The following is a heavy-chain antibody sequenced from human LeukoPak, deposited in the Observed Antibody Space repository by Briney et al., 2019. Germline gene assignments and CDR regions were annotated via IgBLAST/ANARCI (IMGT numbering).Heavy chain of an antibody. Sequence: GWXRQPPGKGLXWIGSLYYSGSTYYNPSLKSRVTMSVDTSRNQLSLKLSSVTAADTAVYYCARQRYSVTVDYWGQGTLVTVSS. D-gene: IGHD4-17*01. CDR2: LYYSGST. V-gene: IGHV4-39*01. CDR3: ARQRYSVTVDY. J-gene: IGHJ4*02.